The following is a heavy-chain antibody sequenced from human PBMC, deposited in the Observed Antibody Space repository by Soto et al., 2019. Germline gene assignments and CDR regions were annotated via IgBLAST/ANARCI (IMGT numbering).Heavy chain of an antibody. CDR2: INPNSGVT. V-gene: IGHV1-2*02. CDR1: RYTFTDYY. D-gene: IGHD3-3*01. CDR3: ARAGLPTLELATTY. J-gene: IGHJ4*02. Sequence: ASVEVSCKASRYTFTDYYIHWVRQSPGQGLEWMGWINPNSGVTKFPQKFQGRVIMTRDTSISTVYMELSRLTSDDTAVYYCARAGLPTLELATTYWGQGTLVTV.